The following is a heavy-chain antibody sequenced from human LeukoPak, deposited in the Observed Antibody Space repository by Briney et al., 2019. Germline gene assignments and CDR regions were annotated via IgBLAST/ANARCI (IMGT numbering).Heavy chain of an antibody. CDR1: GGSISSYY. CDR2: IYYSGST. J-gene: IGHJ4*02. D-gene: IGHD3-16*01. CDR3: ARVAYYDYVWGSSPPGYFDY. V-gene: IGHV4-59*12. Sequence: SETLSLTCTVSGGSISSYYWSWIRQPPGKGLEWIGYIYYSGSTNYNPSLKSRVTISVDTSKNQFSLKLSSVTAADTAVYYCARVAYYDYVWGSSPPGYFDYWGQGTLVTVSS.